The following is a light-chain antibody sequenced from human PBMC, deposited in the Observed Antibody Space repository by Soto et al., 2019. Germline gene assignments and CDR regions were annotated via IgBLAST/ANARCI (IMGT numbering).Light chain of an antibody. J-gene: IGLJ2*01. V-gene: IGLV2-11*01. CDR1: SSDVGGYNS. CDR3: CSYAGSYTFVV. CDR2: DVS. Sequence: QSVLTQPRSVSGSPGQSVTISCTGTSSDVGGYNSVSWYQQHPGKAPKLIIYDVSKRPSGVPDRFSGSKSGNTASLTISGLLAEDEADYYCCSYAGSYTFVVFGGGTKLTVL.